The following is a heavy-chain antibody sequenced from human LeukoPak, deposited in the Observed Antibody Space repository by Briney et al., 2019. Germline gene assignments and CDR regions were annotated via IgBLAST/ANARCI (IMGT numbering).Heavy chain of an antibody. CDR1: GGSISSSSYY. CDR3: ARWAPYYYDSSGYPLQYYYGMDV. J-gene: IGHJ6*02. CDR2: IYYSGST. Sequence: SETLSLTCTVSGGSISSSSYYWGWIRQPPGKGLEWIGSIYYSGSTYYSPSLRSRVTISVDRSKNQFSLKLSSVTAADTAVYYCARWAPYYYDSSGYPLQYYYGMDVWGQGTTVTVSS. D-gene: IGHD3-22*01. V-gene: IGHV4-39*07.